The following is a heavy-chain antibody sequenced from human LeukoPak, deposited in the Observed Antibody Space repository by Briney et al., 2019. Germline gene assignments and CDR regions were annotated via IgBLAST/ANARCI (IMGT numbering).Heavy chain of an antibody. J-gene: IGHJ4*02. CDR1: GFTFSSYA. D-gene: IGHD5-12*01. Sequence: GGSLRLSCAAPGFTFSSYAMSCVRQAPGKGLEWVSAISGSGGSTYYADSAKGRFTISRDNSKNTLYLQMNSLRAEDTAVYYCAKFLRIGYDNFDYWGQGTLVTVSS. CDR3: AKFLRIGYDNFDY. V-gene: IGHV3-23*01. CDR2: ISGSGGST.